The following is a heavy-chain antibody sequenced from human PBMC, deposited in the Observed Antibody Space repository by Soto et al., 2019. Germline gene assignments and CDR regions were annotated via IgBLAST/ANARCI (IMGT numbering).Heavy chain of an antibody. J-gene: IGHJ4*02. CDR2: FNPTGDTA. CDR1: GYTFTSYY. CDR3: ARDDSSGYYYRHFDY. V-gene: IGHV1-46*01. Sequence: ASVKVSCKASGYTFTSYYIHWVRQAPGQGLEWMGIFNPTGDTASYAQKLRGRVTMTTDTSTSTAYMELRSLRSDDTAVYYCARDDSSGYYYRHFDYWGQGTLVTVSS. D-gene: IGHD3-22*01.